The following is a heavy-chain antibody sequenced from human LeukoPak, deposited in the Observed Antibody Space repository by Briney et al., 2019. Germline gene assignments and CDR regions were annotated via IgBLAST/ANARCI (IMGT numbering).Heavy chain of an antibody. J-gene: IGHJ4*02. CDR2: INPSGGST. Sequence: GASVKVSCKASGYTFTSYYMHWVRQAPGQGLEWMGIINPSGGSTSYAQKFQGRVTMTRDMSTSTVYMELSSLRSEDTAVYYCARSLRGGYYYDSSGYQTFDYWGQGTLVTVSS. CDR3: ARSLRGGYYYDSSGYQTFDY. V-gene: IGHV1-46*01. CDR1: GYTFTSYY. D-gene: IGHD3-22*01.